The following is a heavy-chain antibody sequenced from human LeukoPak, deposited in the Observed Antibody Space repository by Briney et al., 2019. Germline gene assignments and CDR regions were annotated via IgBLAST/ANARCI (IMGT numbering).Heavy chain of an antibody. J-gene: IGHJ6*02. CDR1: GGTFSSYA. Sequence: SVKVSCKASGGTFSSYAISWVRQAPGQGLEWMGGIIPIFGTANYAQKFQGRVTITADESTSTAYMELSSLRSEDTAIYYCARGGTYYYYGMDVWGQGTTVTVSS. D-gene: IGHD1-26*01. CDR3: ARGGTYYYYGMDV. CDR2: IIPIFGTA. V-gene: IGHV1-69*13.